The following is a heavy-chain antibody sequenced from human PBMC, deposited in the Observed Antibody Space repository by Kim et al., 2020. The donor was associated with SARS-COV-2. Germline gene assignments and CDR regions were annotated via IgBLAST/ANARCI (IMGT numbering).Heavy chain of an antibody. Sequence: THYNPPPTSRGTISVDTSKNQFSLKLSSVTAADTAVYYCARGSSGLPFDPWGQGTLVSVSS. CDR3: ARGSSGLPFDP. J-gene: IGHJ5*02. V-gene: IGHV4-59*09. CDR2: T. D-gene: IGHD6-13*01.